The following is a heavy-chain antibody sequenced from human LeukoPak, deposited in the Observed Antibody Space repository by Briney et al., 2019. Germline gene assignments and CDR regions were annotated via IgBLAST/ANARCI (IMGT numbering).Heavy chain of an antibody. CDR3: ARQGSGGRSFDV. CDR1: GGSISSGGYY. CDR2: MYNSGST. D-gene: IGHD1-26*01. Sequence: ASETLSLTCTVSGGSISSGGYYWSWIRQPPGKGLEWIGYMYNSGSTNYNPSLKSRVTISIDTSKNQVSLRLSSVTAADTAVYYCARQGSGGRSFDVWGQGTMVTVSS. V-gene: IGHV4-61*08. J-gene: IGHJ3*01.